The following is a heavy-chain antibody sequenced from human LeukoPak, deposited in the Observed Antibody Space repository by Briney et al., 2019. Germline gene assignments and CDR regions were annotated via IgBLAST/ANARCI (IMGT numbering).Heavy chain of an antibody. CDR3: ARASRTYYYDSSGPAHY. D-gene: IGHD3-22*01. V-gene: IGHV1-18*01. CDR1: GYTFTSYG. J-gene: IGHJ4*02. CDR2: ISAYNGNT. Sequence: ASVKVSCKASGYTFTSYGISWVRQAPGQGLEWMGWISAYNGNTNYAQKLQGRVTMTTDTSTSTAYMELRSLRSDDTAVYYCARASRTYYYDSSGPAHYWGQGTLVTVSS.